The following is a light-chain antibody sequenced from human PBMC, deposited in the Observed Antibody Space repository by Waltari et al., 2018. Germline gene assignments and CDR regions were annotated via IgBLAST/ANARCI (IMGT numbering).Light chain of an antibody. V-gene: IGLV2-14*03. CDR2: DVT. CDR3: SSYSSSVTLVV. J-gene: IGLJ2*01. Sequence: QSALSQPAAVSGSPGQSITISCTGTSSDVGGYMFVSWYQQHPGKAPKLLTYDVTSRALVVPSRFSGSKSGDTASLTISGLQADDEADYYCSSYSSSVTLVVFGGGTKLTVL. CDR1: SSDVGGYMF.